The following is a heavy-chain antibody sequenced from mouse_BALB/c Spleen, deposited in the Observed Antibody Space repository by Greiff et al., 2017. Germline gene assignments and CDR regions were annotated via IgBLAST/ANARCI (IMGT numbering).Heavy chain of an antibody. CDR3: ARRYYGSREFAY. D-gene: IGHD1-1*01. V-gene: IGHV3-8*02. Sequence: EVMLVESGPSLVKPSQTLSLTCSVTGDSITSGYWNWIRKFPGNKLEYMGYISYSGSTYYNPSLKSRISITRDTSKNQYYLQLNSVTTEDTATYYCARRYYGSREFAYWGQGTLVTVSA. CDR2: ISYSGST. CDR1: GDSITSGY. J-gene: IGHJ3*01.